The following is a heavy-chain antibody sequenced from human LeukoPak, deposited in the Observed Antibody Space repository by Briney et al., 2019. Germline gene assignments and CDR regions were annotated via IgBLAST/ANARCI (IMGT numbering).Heavy chain of an antibody. D-gene: IGHD3-10*01. J-gene: IGHJ3*02. CDR3: ARPDGELDAFDI. Sequence: SETLSLTCTVSGGSISSSSYYWGWIRQPPGKGLEWIGSSYYTGSTYYNPSLKSRVTISVDTSKHQFSLKLRSATAADTAVYYCARPDGELDAFDIWGQGTMVTVSS. V-gene: IGHV4-39*01. CDR1: GGSISSSSYY. CDR2: SYYTGST.